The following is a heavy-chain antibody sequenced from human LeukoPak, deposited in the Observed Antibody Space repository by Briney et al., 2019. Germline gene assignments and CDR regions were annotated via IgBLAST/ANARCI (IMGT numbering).Heavy chain of an antibody. CDR1: GFTFSSYS. V-gene: IGHV3-21*01. J-gene: IGHJ3*02. CDR3: ARSYGGYSYGQDAFDI. CDR2: ISSSSSYI. Sequence: PGGSLRLSCAASGFTFSSYSMNWVRQAPGKGLEWVSSISSSSSYIYYADSVKGRFTISRDNAKNSLYLQMNSLRAEDTAVYYCARSYGGYSYGQDAFDIWGQGTMVTVSS. D-gene: IGHD5-18*01.